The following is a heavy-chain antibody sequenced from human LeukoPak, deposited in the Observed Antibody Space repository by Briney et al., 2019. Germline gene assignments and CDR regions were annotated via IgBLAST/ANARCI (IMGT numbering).Heavy chain of an antibody. CDR1: GFTFSSFA. Sequence: GSLRLSCAASGFTFSSFAMSWVRQAPGKGLEWVSTISSSGGSTYYADSVKGRFTISRDNSKNTQFLQMNSLRAEDTAVYYCAKYPSQRGYFYGFYYFDYWGQGTLVTVSS. V-gene: IGHV3-23*01. CDR3: AKYPSQRGYFYGFYYFDY. CDR2: ISSSGGST. J-gene: IGHJ4*02. D-gene: IGHD5-18*01.